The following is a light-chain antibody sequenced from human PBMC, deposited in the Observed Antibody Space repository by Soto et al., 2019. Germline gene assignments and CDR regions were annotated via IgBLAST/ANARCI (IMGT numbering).Light chain of an antibody. CDR1: SSNIGAGYD. V-gene: IGLV1-40*01. J-gene: IGLJ2*01. CDR2: GNS. CDR3: QSYDSSLSFYVV. Sequence: QSVLTQPPSVSGAPGQRVTISCTGSSSNIGAGYDVHWYQQLPGTAPKLLIYGNSNRPSGVPDRFSGSKSGASASLAITGLQAEDVADYYCQSYDSSLSFYVVFGGGTHLTVL.